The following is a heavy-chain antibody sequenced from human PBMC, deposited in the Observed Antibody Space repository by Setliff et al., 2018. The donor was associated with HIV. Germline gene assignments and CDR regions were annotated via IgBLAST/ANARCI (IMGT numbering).Heavy chain of an antibody. J-gene: IGHJ4*02. Sequence: PGESLKISCKASGYSFNRYFIGWVRQMPGKGLEWMGIIHPGDSDTRYSPSFQGQVTISADKSISTAYLQWSSLKASDTAMYYCVRRDGYKFDYWGQGTLVTVSS. D-gene: IGHD5-12*01. CDR3: VRRDGYKFDY. CDR2: IHPGDSDT. CDR1: GYSFNRYF. V-gene: IGHV5-51*01.